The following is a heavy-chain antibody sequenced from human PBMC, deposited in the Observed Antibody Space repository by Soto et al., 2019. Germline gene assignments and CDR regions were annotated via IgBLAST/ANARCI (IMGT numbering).Heavy chain of an antibody. V-gene: IGHV6-1*01. CDR1: GDSVSSNSAA. Sequence: SQTLSLTCAISGDSVSSNSAAWNWIRQSPSRGLEWLGRTYYRSKWYNDYAVSVESRITINPDTSKNRFSLQLNSVTPEDTAVYFCARSPKDFHGVDVWGQGTTVTVSS. J-gene: IGHJ6*02. CDR3: ARSPKDFHGVDV. CDR2: TYYRSKWYN.